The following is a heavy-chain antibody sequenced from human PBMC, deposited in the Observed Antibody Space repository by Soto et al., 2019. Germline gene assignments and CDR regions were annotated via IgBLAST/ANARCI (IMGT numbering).Heavy chain of an antibody. J-gene: IGHJ5*02. D-gene: IGHD2-15*01. CDR2: IYHSGTT. Sequence: SETLSLTCAVSGGSISSSNWWNWVRQPPGKGLEWIGEIYHSGTTNYNPSLQSRVTISVDKSKNQFSLRLSSVTAADTAVYYCARGARSGGSSYNWFDPWGQGTLVTVSS. CDR3: ARGARSGGSSYNWFDP. CDR1: GGSISSSNW. V-gene: IGHV4-4*02.